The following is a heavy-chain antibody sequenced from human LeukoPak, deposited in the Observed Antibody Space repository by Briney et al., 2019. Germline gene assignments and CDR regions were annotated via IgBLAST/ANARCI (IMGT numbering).Heavy chain of an antibody. Sequence: GGSLRLSRAASGFTFSNYAMNWVRQAPGKGLEWVSTISGVGDSTYYAESVKGRFTMSRDNSKNTVYLQMNSLRVEDTAIYYCAKRADGCSGVSCYYYYMDVWGKGTTVTVSS. J-gene: IGHJ6*03. D-gene: IGHD2-15*01. V-gene: IGHV3-23*01. CDR1: GFTFSNYA. CDR3: AKRADGCSGVSCYYYYMDV. CDR2: ISGVGDST.